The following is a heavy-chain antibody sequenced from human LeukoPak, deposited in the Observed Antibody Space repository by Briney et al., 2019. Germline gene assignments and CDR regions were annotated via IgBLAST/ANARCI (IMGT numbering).Heavy chain of an antibody. D-gene: IGHD6-19*01. Sequence: GGSLRLSCAASGFTFSSHGMHWVRQAPGKGLEWVAVIWYNGSNKYYADSVKGRFTISRDNSKNTLYLQMNSLRVEDTAVYYCAGSIAVAGTIDYWGQGTLVTVSS. J-gene: IGHJ4*02. CDR2: IWYNGSNK. CDR1: GFTFSSHG. CDR3: AGSIAVAGTIDY. V-gene: IGHV3-33*01.